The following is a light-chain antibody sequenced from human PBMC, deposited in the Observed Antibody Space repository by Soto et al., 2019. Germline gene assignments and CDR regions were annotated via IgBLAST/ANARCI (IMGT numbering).Light chain of an antibody. Sequence: DIQMTQSPSTLSASIGDTVTITCRASQRISGWLAWHQQKPGKAPKLLIYDSSTRATGFPDRFSGSGSGTDFTLTIIRLEPEDFAVYYCQQYDISPWTFGQGTKVDI. J-gene: IGKJ1*01. V-gene: IGKV1-5*01. CDR2: DSS. CDR1: QRISGW. CDR3: QQYDISPWT.